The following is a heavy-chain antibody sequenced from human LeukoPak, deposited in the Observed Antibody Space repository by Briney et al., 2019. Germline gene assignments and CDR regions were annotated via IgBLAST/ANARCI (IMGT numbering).Heavy chain of an antibody. CDR1: GGSISSSRYY. V-gene: IGHV4-39*01. CDR2: IYYSGGT. Sequence: SETLSLTCTVSGGSISSSRYYWGRIRQPPGKGLEWIGSIYYSGGTYYNPSLKSRVTISVDTSKNQFSLKLSSVTAADTAVYYCARHPAIGGWYRAWGQGTLVTVSS. CDR3: ARHPAIGGWYRA. D-gene: IGHD6-19*01. J-gene: IGHJ5*02.